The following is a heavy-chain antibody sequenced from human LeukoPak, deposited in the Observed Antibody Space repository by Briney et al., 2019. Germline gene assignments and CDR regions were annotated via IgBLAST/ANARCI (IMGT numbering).Heavy chain of an antibody. CDR3: TRGYSGYDF. CDR2: IWYDGSNK. J-gene: IGHJ4*02. Sequence: GGSLRLSCAASGFTFSSYGMHWVRQAPGKGLEWVAVIWYDGSNKYYADSVKGRFTISRDNSKNTLYLQMNSLRAEDTAVYYCTRGYSGYDFWGQGTLVTVSS. CDR1: GFTFSSYG. V-gene: IGHV3-33*01. D-gene: IGHD5-12*01.